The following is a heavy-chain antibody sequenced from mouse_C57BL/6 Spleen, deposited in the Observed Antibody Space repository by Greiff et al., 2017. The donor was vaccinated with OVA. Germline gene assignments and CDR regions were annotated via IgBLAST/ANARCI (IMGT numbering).Heavy chain of an antibody. CDR1: GYTFTSYW. D-gene: IGHD4-1*01. CDR2: IDPSDSYT. J-gene: IGHJ3*01. V-gene: IGHV1-69*01. Sequence: QVQLQQPGAELVMPGASVKLSCKASGYTFTSYWMHWVKQRPGQGLEWIGEIDPSDSYTNYNQKFKGKSTLTVDKSSSTAYMQLSSLTSEDSAVYYCARKDWEGVWFAYWGQGTLVTVSA. CDR3: ARKDWEGVWFAY.